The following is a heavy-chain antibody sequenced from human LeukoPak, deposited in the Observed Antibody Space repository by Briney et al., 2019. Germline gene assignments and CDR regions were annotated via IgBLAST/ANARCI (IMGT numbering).Heavy chain of an antibody. CDR2: ISGSGGST. CDR3: AKDGGGWLQPGIFDY. V-gene: IGHV3-23*01. D-gene: IGHD5-24*01. J-gene: IGHJ4*02. CDR1: GFTFSSYA. Sequence: GGSLRLSCAASGFTFSSYAMSWVRQAPGKGLEWVSAISGSGGSTYYADSVKGRFTISRDNSKNTLYLQMNSLRAEDTAVYYCAKDGGGWLQPGIFDYWGQGTLVTVSS.